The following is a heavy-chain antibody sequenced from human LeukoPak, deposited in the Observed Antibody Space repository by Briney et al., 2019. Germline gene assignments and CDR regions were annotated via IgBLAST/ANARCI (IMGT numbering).Heavy chain of an antibody. Sequence: SETLSLTCAVYGGSFSGYYWSWIRQPPGKGLEWIGEINHSGSTNYNPSLKSRVTMSVDTSKNQFSLKLSSVTAADTAVYYCARDYYNTSGQKSTYYFDDWGQGTLVTVSS. V-gene: IGHV4-34*01. J-gene: IGHJ4*02. CDR2: INHSGST. CDR3: ARDYYNTSGQKSTYYFDD. CDR1: GGSFSGYY. D-gene: IGHD3-22*01.